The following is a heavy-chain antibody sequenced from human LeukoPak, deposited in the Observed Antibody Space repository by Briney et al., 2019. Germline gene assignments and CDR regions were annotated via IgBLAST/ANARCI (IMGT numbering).Heavy chain of an antibody. J-gene: IGHJ6*03. CDR3: ARHYDFWSGYYKASGYYYYMDV. D-gene: IGHD3-3*01. CDR2: IYYSGST. Sequence: SETLSLTCTVCGGSISSYYWSWIRQPPGKGLEWIGYIYYSGSTNYNPSLKSRVTISVDTSKNQFSLKLNSVTAADTAVYYCARHYDFWSGYYKASGYYYYMDVWGKGTTVTVSS. V-gene: IGHV4-59*01. CDR1: GGSISSYY.